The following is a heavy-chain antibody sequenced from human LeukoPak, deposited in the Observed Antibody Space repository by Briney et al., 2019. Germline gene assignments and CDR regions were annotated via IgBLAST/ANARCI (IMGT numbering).Heavy chain of an antibody. CDR2: IYYSGST. V-gene: IGHV4-59*01. J-gene: IGHJ6*02. CDR3: ARDRGSHYCSGGSCYYYYYGMDV. Sequence: SETLSLTCTVSGGSISSYYWSWIRQPPGKGLEWIGYIYYSGSTNYNPSLKSRVTISVDTSKNQLSLKLSSLTAADTAVYYCARDRGSHYCSGGSCYYYYYGMDVWGQGTTVTVSS. D-gene: IGHD2-15*01. CDR1: GGSISSYY.